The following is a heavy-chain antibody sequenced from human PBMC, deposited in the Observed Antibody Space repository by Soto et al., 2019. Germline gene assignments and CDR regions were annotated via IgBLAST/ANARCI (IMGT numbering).Heavy chain of an antibody. D-gene: IGHD3-3*02. CDR3: ASSSMKYCFFHMDV. J-gene: IGHJ6*03. CDR1: GFTVSSNY. V-gene: IGHV3-66*01. Sequence: EVQLVESGGGLVQPGGSLRLSCAASGFTVSSNYMSWVRQAPGKGLEWVSGIYSGGSTYYADSVKGRFTISRDNSKNTLYLQMNSLQAEDTAVYYCASSSMKYCFFHMDVWGKGTPVTVSS. CDR2: IYSGGST.